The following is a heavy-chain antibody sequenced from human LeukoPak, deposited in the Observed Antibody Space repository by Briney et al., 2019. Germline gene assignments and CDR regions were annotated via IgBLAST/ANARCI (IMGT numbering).Heavy chain of an antibody. CDR1: GGSISSGSYY. V-gene: IGHV4-61*02. D-gene: IGHD3-16*01. J-gene: IGHJ4*02. Sequence: TLSLTCTVSGGSISSGSYYWSWIRQPAGKGLEWIGRIYTSGSTNYNPSLKSRVTISVDTSKNQFSLKLSSVTAADTAVYYCARGWDRGSYLGYWGQGTLVTVSS. CDR2: IYTSGST. CDR3: ARGWDRGSYLGY.